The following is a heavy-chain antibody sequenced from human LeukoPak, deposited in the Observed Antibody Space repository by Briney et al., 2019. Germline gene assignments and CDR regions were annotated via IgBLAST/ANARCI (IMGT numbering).Heavy chain of an antibody. J-gene: IGHJ4*02. Sequence: GASVKVSCKASGYTLTSYYMHWVRQAPGQGLEWMGIINPSGGSTTYAQKFQGRVTMTRDMSTSTVYMELSSLRSEDTAVYYCARENLPYYYDSSGYTPFDYWGQGTLVSVSS. CDR3: ARENLPYYYDSSGYTPFDY. CDR1: GYTLTSYY. D-gene: IGHD3-22*01. V-gene: IGHV1-46*01. CDR2: INPSGGST.